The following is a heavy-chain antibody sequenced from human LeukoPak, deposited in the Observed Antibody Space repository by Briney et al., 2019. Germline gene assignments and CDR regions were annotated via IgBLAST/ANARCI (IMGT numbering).Heavy chain of an antibody. CDR2: ISSSSSTI. V-gene: IGHV3-48*02. J-gene: IGHJ3*02. Sequence: PGGSLRLSCAASGFTFSSYSMNWVRQAPGKGLEWVSYISSSSSTIYYADSVKGRFTISRDNAKNSLYLQMNSLRDEDTAVYYCARVGGYNYGPGTFDIWGQGTMVTVSS. CDR3: ARVGGYNYGPGTFDI. CDR1: GFTFSSYS. D-gene: IGHD5-18*01.